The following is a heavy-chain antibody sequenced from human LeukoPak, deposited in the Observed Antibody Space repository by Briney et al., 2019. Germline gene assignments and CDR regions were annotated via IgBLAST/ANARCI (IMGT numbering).Heavy chain of an antibody. CDR3: ARALTDYGDYVSSDY. D-gene: IGHD4-17*01. V-gene: IGHV1-18*01. CDR1: GYTFTSYG. CDR2: ISAYNGNT. Sequence: GASVTVSCKASGYTFTSYGISWVRQAPGQGLEWMGWISAYNGNTNYAQKLQGRVTMTTDTSTSTAYMELRSLRPDDTAMYYCARALTDYGDYVSSDYWGQGTLVTVSS. J-gene: IGHJ4*02.